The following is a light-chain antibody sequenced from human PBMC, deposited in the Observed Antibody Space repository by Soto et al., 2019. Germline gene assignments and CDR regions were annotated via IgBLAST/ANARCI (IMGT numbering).Light chain of an antibody. V-gene: IGKV3-20*01. J-gene: IGKJ1*01. CDR3: QQYGSSGT. CDR1: QSVSNHY. Sequence: EIVLTQSPGTLALSPGERATLSCRSSQSVSNHYLAWYQQKPGQAPRLLIYGASNRATGIPDRFSGSGSGTDFTLTISSLEPEDFAVYYCQQYGSSGTCGQGTKVDIK. CDR2: GAS.